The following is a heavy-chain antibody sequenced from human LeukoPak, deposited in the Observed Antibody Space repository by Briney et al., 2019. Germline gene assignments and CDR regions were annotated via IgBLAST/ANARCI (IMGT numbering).Heavy chain of an antibody. J-gene: IGHJ3*02. CDR1: GFTFSSYA. CDR2: ISGSGGST. V-gene: IGHV3-23*01. CDR3: AKDPGSLTDAFDI. D-gene: IGHD1-26*01. Sequence: GGSLRLSCAASGFTFSSYAMSWVRQAPGKGLEWVSAISGSGGSTYYADSVKGRFTIPRDNSKNTLYLQMNSLRAEDTAVYYCAKDPGSLTDAFDIWGQGTMVTVSS.